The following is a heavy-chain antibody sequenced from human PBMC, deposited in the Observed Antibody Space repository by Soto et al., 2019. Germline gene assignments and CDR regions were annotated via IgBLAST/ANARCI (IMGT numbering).Heavy chain of an antibody. CDR1: GFTFSSYG. V-gene: IGHV3-30*18. Sequence: QVQLVESGGGVVQPGRSLRLSCAASGFTFSSYGMHWVRQAPGKGLEWVAVISYDGSNKYYADSVKGRFTISRDNSKNTLYLQMNSLRAEDTAVYYCAKDSRHSSSWDFGYYYYMAVWGKGTTVTVSS. J-gene: IGHJ6*03. CDR2: ISYDGSNK. CDR3: AKDSRHSSSWDFGYYYYMAV. D-gene: IGHD6-13*01.